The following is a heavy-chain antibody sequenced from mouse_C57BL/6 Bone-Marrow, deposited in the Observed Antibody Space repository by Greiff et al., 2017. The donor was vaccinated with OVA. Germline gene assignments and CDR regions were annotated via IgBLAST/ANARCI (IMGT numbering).Heavy chain of an antibody. CDR1: GYTFTSYW. CDR2: IDPSDSYT. CDR3: AREGAYDGYYWYFDV. Sequence: QVQLQQSGAELVKPGASVKLSCKASGYTFTSYWMQWVKQRPGQGLAWIGEIDPSDSYTNYNQKFKGKATLTVDTSSSTAYMQLSSLTSEDSAVYYCAREGAYDGYYWYFDVWGTGTTVTVSS. D-gene: IGHD2-3*01. J-gene: IGHJ1*03. V-gene: IGHV1-50*01.